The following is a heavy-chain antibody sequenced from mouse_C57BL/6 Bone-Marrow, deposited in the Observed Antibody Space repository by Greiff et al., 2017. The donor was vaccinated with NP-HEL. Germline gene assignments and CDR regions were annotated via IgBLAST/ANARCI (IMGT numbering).Heavy chain of an antibody. CDR2: IYPGDGDT. V-gene: IGHV1-82*01. Sequence: QVQLKQSGPELVKPGASVKISCKASGYAFSSSWMNWVKQRPGKGLEWIGRIYPGDGDTNYNGKFKGKATLTADKSSSTAYMQLSSLTSEDSAVYFCARRYGSPLWYFDVWGTGTTVTVSS. CDR3: ARRYGSPLWYFDV. D-gene: IGHD1-1*01. J-gene: IGHJ1*03. CDR1: GYAFSSSW.